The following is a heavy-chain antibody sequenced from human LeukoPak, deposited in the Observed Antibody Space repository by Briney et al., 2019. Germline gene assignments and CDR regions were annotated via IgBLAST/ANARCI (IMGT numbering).Heavy chain of an antibody. Sequence: SETPSLTCVVSGGSISGYYWTWIRQPPGKGLEWIGYTYYRGSSSFNPSLRSRVTISVDMSKNQVSLKLTSVTAADTAVYYCARERLVDLATIFDYWRQGALVTVSS. CDR1: GGSISGYY. V-gene: IGHV4-59*01. CDR3: ARERLVDLATIFDY. J-gene: IGHJ4*02. CDR2: TYYRGSS. D-gene: IGHD5-24*01.